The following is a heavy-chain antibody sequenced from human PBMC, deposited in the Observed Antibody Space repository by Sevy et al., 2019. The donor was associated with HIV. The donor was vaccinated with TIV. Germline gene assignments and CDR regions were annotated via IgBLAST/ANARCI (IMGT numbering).Heavy chain of an antibody. J-gene: IGHJ4*02. V-gene: IGHV3-30*04. Sequence: GGSLRLSRAASGFTFRRYAMHWVRQAPGQGLESVAVISYDGGKTYHADSVKGRFTISRDNSENTLYLQMNSLRAEDTAVYYCTRDGGGDYFDYWGLGTLVTVSS. CDR1: GFTFRRYA. CDR3: TRDGGGDYFDY. D-gene: IGHD2-15*01. CDR2: ISYDGGKT.